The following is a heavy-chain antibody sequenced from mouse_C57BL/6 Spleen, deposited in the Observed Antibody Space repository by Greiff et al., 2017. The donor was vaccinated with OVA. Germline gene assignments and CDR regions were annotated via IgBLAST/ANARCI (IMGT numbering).Heavy chain of an antibody. CDR3: ARGGMGDAMDY. J-gene: IGHJ4*01. D-gene: IGHD2-3*01. V-gene: IGHV1-52*01. CDR1: GYTFTSYW. CDR2: IDPSDSET. Sequence: VQLQQPGAELVRPGSSVKLSCKASGYTFTSYWMHWVKQRPIQGLEWIGNIDPSDSETHYNQKFKDKATLTVDKSSSTAYMQLSSLTSEDVAVYYCARGGMGDAMDYWGQGTSVTVSS.